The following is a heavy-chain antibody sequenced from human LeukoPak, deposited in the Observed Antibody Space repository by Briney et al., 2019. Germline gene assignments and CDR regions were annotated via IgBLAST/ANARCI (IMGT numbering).Heavy chain of an antibody. J-gene: IGHJ3*02. CDR2: IYHSGST. D-gene: IGHD4-17*01. CDR1: GGSISSSNW. Sequence: SETLSLTCAVSGGSISSSNWWSWVRQPPGKGLEWIGEIYHSGSTNYNPSLKSRVTISVDKSKNQFSLKLSSVTAADTAVYYCARKYGDYFRAFDIWGQGTMVTVSS. V-gene: IGHV4-4*02. CDR3: ARKYGDYFRAFDI.